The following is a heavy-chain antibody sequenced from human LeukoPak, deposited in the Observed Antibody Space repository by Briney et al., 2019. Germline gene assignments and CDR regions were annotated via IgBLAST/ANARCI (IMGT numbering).Heavy chain of an antibody. CDR1: GLSVSNTY. Sequence: GGSLRLSCVVSGLSVSNTYMTWVRQAPGKGLEWVSVIYAGETTYHADSVKGRFTISRDSSKHTLYLQMSGLRVEDRAFYHCAIIVRGFAFAFDFWGQGTVLTVSS. CDR3: AIIVRGFAFAFDF. J-gene: IGHJ3*01. V-gene: IGHV3-53*05. D-gene: IGHD1-26*01. CDR2: IYAGETT.